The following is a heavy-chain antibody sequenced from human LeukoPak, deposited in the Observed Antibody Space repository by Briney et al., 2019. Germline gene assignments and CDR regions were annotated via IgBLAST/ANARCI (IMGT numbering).Heavy chain of an antibody. CDR3: ACSSTSASPYYYGMDV. CDR2: ISYDGSNK. Sequence: GRSLRLSCAASGFTFSSYAMHWVRQAPGKGLEWVAVISYDGSNKYYADSVKGRFTISRDNSKNTLYLQMNSLRAEDTAVYYCACSSTSASPYYYGMDVWGQGTTVTVSS. CDR1: GFTFSSYA. J-gene: IGHJ6*02. V-gene: IGHV3-30-3*01. D-gene: IGHD2-2*01.